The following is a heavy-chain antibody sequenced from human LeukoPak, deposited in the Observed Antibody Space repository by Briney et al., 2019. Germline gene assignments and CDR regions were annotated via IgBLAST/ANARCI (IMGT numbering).Heavy chain of an antibody. Sequence: GASVKVSCKASGYTFTSYAMHWVRQAPGQRLEWMGWINAGNGNTKYSQKFQGRVTVTRDTSASTAYMELSSLRSEDTAVYYCARDKSFWGIDYWGQGTLVTVSS. CDR2: INAGNGNT. J-gene: IGHJ4*02. CDR1: GYTFTSYA. CDR3: ARDKSFWGIDY. V-gene: IGHV1-3*01. D-gene: IGHD7-27*01.